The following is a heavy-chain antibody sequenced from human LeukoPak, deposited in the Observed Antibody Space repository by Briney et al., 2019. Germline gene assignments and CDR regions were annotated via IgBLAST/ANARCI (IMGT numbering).Heavy chain of an antibody. D-gene: IGHD6-13*01. CDR2: ISACNGNT. CDR3: ARRRGGHSSSWDYYYYGMDV. CDR1: GYTFTSYG. Sequence: ASVKVSCKASGYTFTSYGISWVRQAPGQGLEWMGWISACNGNTNYAQKLQGRVTMTTDTSTSTAYMELRSLRSDDTAVYYCARRRGGHSSSWDYYYYGMDVWGQGTTVTVSS. V-gene: IGHV1-18*01. J-gene: IGHJ6*02.